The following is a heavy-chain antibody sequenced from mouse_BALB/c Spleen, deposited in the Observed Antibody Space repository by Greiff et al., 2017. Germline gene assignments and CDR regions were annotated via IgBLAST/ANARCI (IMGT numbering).Heavy chain of an antibody. CDR1: GYTFTSYV. CDR2: INPYNDGT. CDR3: ARSRSVATGAMDY. J-gene: IGHJ4*01. Sequence: EVQLQQSGPELVKPGASVKMSCKASGYTFTSYVMHWVKQKPGQGLEWIGYINPYNDGTKYNEKFKGKATLTSDKSSSTAYMELSSLTSEDSAVYYCARSRSVATGAMDYWVQGTSVTVSS. V-gene: IGHV1-14*01. D-gene: IGHD1-1*01.